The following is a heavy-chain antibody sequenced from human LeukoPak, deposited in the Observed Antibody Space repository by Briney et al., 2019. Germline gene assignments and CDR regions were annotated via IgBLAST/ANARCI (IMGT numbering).Heavy chain of an antibody. V-gene: IGHV4-59*01. D-gene: IGHD6-13*01. Sequence: SETLSLTCTVSGGSISNYYWSWIRQPPGKGLEWIGYIYYSGSTNYNPSLKSRVTISVDTSKNQFSLKLSSVTAADTAVYYCARDVIAAAGPGGFDYWGQGTLVTVSS. CDR3: ARDVIAAAGPGGFDY. CDR2: IYYSGST. J-gene: IGHJ4*02. CDR1: GGSISNYY.